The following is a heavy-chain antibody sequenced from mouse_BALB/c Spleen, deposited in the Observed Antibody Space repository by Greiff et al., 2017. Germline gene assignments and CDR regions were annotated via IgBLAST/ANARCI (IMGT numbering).Heavy chain of an antibody. CDR1: GFTFSSYG. D-gene: IGHD4-1*01. V-gene: IGHV5-6*01. CDR2: ISSGGSYI. CDR3: ARQLTNYAMDY. Sequence: EVMLVESGGDLVKPGGSLKLSCAASGFTFSSYGMSWVRQTPDKRLEWVATISSGGSYIYYPDSVKGRFTISRDNAKNTLYLQMSSLKSEDTAMYYCARQLTNYAMDYWGQGTSVTVSS. J-gene: IGHJ4*01.